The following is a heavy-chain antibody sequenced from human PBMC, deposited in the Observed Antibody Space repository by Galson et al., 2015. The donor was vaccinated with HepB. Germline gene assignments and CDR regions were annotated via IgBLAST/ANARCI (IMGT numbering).Heavy chain of an antibody. Sequence: TLFLTCTVSGVSISSGGYYWNWIRQHPGKGLEWIGYIHHSGSKNYDASLKSRVTISVDTSKNQFSLKLNSVTAADTAVYYCARWTGSFCVDYWGQGILVTVSS. J-gene: IGHJ4*02. CDR1: GVSISSGGYY. CDR3: ARWTGSFCVDY. V-gene: IGHV4-31*03. D-gene: IGHD1-26*01. CDR2: IHHSGSK.